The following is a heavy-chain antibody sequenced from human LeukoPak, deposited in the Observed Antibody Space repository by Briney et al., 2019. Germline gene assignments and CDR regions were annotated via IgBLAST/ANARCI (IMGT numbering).Heavy chain of an antibody. CDR3: ARPFQDYDKGTFFYFFDF. J-gene: IGHJ4*02. CDR2: FYFSGST. Sequence: PSETLSLTCSVSGASVTMGSYYWAWIRQPPGKGLEWIGTFYFSGSTYYNPSLKSRVTISVDTSKNSVSLMLRSVTAADTAVYFCARPFQDYDKGTFFYFFDFWGQGILVTASS. V-gene: IGHV4-39*01. CDR1: GASVTMGSYY. D-gene: IGHD3-22*01.